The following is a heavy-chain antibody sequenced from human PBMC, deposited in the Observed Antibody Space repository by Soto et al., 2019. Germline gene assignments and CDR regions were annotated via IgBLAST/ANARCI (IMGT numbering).Heavy chain of an antibody. D-gene: IGHD1-26*01. CDR2: INSDGSST. Sequence: GGSLRLSCAASGFTFSSYAMHWVRQAPGKGLVWVSRINSDGSSTSYADSVKGRFTISRDNAKNTLYLQMNSLRAEDTAVYYCARVGYSGSYYDYWGQGTLVTVSS. V-gene: IGHV3-74*01. CDR1: GFTFSSYA. J-gene: IGHJ4*02. CDR3: ARVGYSGSYYDY.